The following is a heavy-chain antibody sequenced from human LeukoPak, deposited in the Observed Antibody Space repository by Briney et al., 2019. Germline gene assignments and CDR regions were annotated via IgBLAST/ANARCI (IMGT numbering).Heavy chain of an antibody. CDR1: GFTFSHFG. CDR2: IWSDATNE. Sequence: GGSLRPSCEASGFTFSHFGMHWVRQAPGKGLEWVAVIWSDATNEYYANSVKGRFTISRDNFKRTVSLEMNSLRAEDTAVYYCAKDAQRGFDYRNSLEYWGQGALRIVSS. D-gene: IGHD4-11*01. J-gene: IGHJ4*02. CDR3: AKDAQRGFDYRNSLEY. V-gene: IGHV3-33*06.